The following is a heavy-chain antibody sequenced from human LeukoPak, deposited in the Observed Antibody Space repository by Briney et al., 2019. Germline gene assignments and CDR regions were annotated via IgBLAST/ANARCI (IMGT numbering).Heavy chain of an antibody. Sequence: PGGSLRLSCAASGYTFSTHAMHCVRQAPGKGLEWVAVISFDGGNTYYADSVKGRFTISRDNSKNTLYLQMNSLRAEDTAVYYCAISSSSDYWGQGTLVTVSS. V-gene: IGHV3-30*04. CDR2: ISFDGGNT. CDR3: AISSSSDY. CDR1: GYTFSTHA. J-gene: IGHJ4*02. D-gene: IGHD6-13*01.